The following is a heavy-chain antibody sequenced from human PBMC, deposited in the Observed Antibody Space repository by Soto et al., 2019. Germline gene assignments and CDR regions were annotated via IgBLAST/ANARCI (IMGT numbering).Heavy chain of an antibody. D-gene: IGHD3-22*01. CDR2: VNPTGDAT. CDR3: ARALYDGSASPKRPFDF. CDR1: GFTFAIHY. V-gene: IGHV1-46*01. Sequence: QVQLVQSGAEVKKPGASVKVSCKASGFTFAIHYIHWVRQAPGQGLEWMGVVNPTGDATSYAQRFQGRVTMTSDTSTTTVYMELSSLRSEDTAVYYCARALYDGSASPKRPFDFWGQGTLVTVSS. J-gene: IGHJ4*02.